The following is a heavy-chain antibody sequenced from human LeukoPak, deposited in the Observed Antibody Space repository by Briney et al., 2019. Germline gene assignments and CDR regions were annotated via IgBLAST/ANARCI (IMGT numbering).Heavy chain of an antibody. V-gene: IGHV3-23*01. Sequence: GGSLRLSCAASGFTFNNYALTWVRQTPGKGLECVSAISGDGVSPYYADSVRGRFTISRDNSKNTLYLQMNSLRVEDTAVYFCARDPGAFPYFFDCWGQGTLVTVSS. CDR3: ARDPGAFPYFFDC. CDR1: GFTFNNYA. CDR2: ISGDGVSP. D-gene: IGHD4/OR15-4a*01. J-gene: IGHJ4*02.